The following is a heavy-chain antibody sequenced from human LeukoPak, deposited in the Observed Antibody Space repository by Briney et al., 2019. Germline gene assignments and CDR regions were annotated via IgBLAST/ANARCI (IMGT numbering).Heavy chain of an antibody. CDR3: TRVLVTMSH. J-gene: IGHJ4*02. V-gene: IGHV3-48*03. Sequence: GGSLRLSCAASGFTFRSYEMNWVRLAPGKGLERVSFIDSSASTKYYADSVKGRFTISRDNAKNSLHLQMNSLRVEDTAVYYCTRVLVTMSHWGQGTLVTVSS. D-gene: IGHD3-10*02. CDR1: GFTFRSYE. CDR2: IDSSASTK.